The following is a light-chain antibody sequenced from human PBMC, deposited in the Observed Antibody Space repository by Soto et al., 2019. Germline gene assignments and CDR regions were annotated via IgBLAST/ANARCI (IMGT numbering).Light chain of an antibody. Sequence: EIVLTQSPATLSLSPGERATLSFRASQSVSNYLAWYQQKPGQAPRLLIYDASNRATAIPPRFSGSGSGTDFTLTINSLEPEDFAIYFCQQRSAGVTFGQGTRLEIK. V-gene: IGKV3-11*01. CDR1: QSVSNY. CDR2: DAS. J-gene: IGKJ5*01. CDR3: QQRSAGVT.